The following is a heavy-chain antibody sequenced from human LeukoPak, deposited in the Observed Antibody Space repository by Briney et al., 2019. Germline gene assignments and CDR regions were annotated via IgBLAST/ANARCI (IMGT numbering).Heavy chain of an antibody. Sequence: GESLKISSKGSGYSFTNYWIAWVRQMPGKGLEWMGILYPGDSDTRYSPSFQGQVTISADKSISTAYLQWSSLKASDTAMYYCALIFGVVTSDDDAFDIWGQGTMVTVSS. CDR2: LYPGDSDT. D-gene: IGHD3-3*01. V-gene: IGHV5-51*01. CDR1: GYSFTNYW. J-gene: IGHJ3*02. CDR3: ALIFGVVTSDDDAFDI.